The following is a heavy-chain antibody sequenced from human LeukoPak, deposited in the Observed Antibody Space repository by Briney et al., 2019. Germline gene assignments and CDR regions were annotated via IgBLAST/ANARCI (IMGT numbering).Heavy chain of an antibody. J-gene: IGHJ6*03. Sequence: SETLSLTCTVSGGSISSSSYYWGWLRQPPGKGLEWIGSIYYSGDTYYNPSLKNRRVTISVDTSKNQFSLRLSSVTAADTAVYYCARHQWHYYYYMGVWGKGSTVTVSS. V-gene: IGHV4-39*01. CDR1: GGSISSSSYY. CDR2: IYYSGDT. CDR3: ARHQWHYYYYMGV. D-gene: IGHD6-19*01.